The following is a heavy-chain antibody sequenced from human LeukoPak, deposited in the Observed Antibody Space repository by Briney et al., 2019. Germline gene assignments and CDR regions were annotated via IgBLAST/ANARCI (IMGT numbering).Heavy chain of an antibody. Sequence: ASVTVSFKASGYTFTVYYMHWVRQAPGQGLEWMGWINPNNGGTNYAQKFQGRVTMTRDTSISTAYMVLSRLRSDDTAVYYFARSARYNWNDDYWGQGTLVTVSS. D-gene: IGHD1-1*01. CDR3: ARSARYNWNDDY. V-gene: IGHV1-2*02. J-gene: IGHJ4*02. CDR2: INPNNGGT. CDR1: GYTFTVYY.